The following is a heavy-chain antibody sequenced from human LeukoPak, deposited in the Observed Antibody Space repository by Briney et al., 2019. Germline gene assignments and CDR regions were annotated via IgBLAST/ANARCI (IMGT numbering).Heavy chain of an antibody. J-gene: IGHJ4*02. CDR2: ISYDGSNK. CDR1: GFTFNSYA. V-gene: IGHV3-30*18. D-gene: IGHD6-19*01. CDR3: AKDSMPRGYSSGWYGY. Sequence: GGSLRLSCAASGFTFNSYAMHWVRQAPGKGLEWVAVISYDGSNKYYADSVKGRFTISRDNSKNTLYLQMNSLRAEDTAVYYCAKDSMPRGYSSGWYGYWGQGTLVTVSS.